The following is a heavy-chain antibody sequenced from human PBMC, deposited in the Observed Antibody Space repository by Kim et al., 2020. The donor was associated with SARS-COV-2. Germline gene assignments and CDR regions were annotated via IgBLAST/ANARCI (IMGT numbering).Heavy chain of an antibody. CDR3: ARGRVRGLRYFDSFDY. CDR1: GGSFSGYY. Sequence: SETLSLTCAVYGGSFSGYYWSWIRQPPGKGLEWIGEINHSGSTNYNPSLKSRVTISVDTSKNQFSLKLSSVTAADTAVYYCARGRVRGLRYFDSFDYWGQGTLVTVSS. V-gene: IGHV4-34*01. CDR2: INHSGST. D-gene: IGHD3-9*01. J-gene: IGHJ4*02.